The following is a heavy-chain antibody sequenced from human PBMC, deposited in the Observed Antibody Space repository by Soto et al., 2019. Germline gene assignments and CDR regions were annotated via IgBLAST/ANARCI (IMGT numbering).Heavy chain of an antibody. CDR3: ARHPSRRYYDSSGYYYPLVYGMDV. CDR2: IYYSGST. V-gene: IGHV4-59*08. J-gene: IGHJ6*02. D-gene: IGHD3-22*01. CDR1: GGSISSYY. Sequence: QVQLQESGPGLVKPSETLSLTCTVSGGSISSYYWSWIRQPPGKGLEWIGYIYYSGSTNYNPSLKRRVTLSVATSKNQCSLKQTSVTAADTAVYYCARHPSRRYYDSSGYYYPLVYGMDVWGQGTTVTVSS.